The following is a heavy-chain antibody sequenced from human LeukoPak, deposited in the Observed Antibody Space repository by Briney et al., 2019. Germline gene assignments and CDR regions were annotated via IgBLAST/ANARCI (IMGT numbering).Heavy chain of an antibody. V-gene: IGHV3-23*01. CDR3: ARGSIVGATSSFDY. CDR2: ISGSGGST. Sequence: GGSLRLSCAGSGFTFSSYAMSWVRQAPGKGLEWVSAISGSGGSTYYADSVKGRFTISRDNSKNTLYLQMNSLRAEDTAVYYCARGSIVGATSSFDYWGQGTLVTVSS. J-gene: IGHJ4*02. D-gene: IGHD1-26*01. CDR1: GFTFSSYA.